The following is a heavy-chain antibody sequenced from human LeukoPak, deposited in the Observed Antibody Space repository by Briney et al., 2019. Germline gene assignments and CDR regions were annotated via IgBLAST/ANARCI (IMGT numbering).Heavy chain of an antibody. D-gene: IGHD2-15*01. CDR1: GGSISSGGYY. V-gene: IGHV4-31*03. CDR3: ARARDCSGGTCYQFNWFDL. Sequence: PSQTLSLTCTVSGGSISSGGYYWSWIRQHPGKGLEWIGNIYYSGNTYYNPSLKSRVTIAVDTSKNQFSLKVTSVTAADTAAYYCARARDCSGGTCYQFNWFDLWGQGTLVTVSS. CDR2: IYYSGNT. J-gene: IGHJ5*02.